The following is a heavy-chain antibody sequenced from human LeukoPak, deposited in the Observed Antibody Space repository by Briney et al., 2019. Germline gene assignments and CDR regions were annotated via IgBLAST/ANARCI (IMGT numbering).Heavy chain of an antibody. CDR3: ARGRTAMVKVGNWFDP. V-gene: IGHV1-2*02. J-gene: IGHJ5*02. Sequence: ASVKVSCKASGYTFTGYYMHWVRQAPGQGLEWMGWINPNSGGTNYAQKFQGRVTMTRDTSISTAYMELSRPRSDDTAVYYCARGRTAMVKVGNWFDPWGQGTLVTVSS. CDR1: GYTFTGYY. D-gene: IGHD5-18*01. CDR2: INPNSGGT.